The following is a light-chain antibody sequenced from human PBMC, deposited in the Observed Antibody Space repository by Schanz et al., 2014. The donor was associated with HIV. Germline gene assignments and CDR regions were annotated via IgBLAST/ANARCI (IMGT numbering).Light chain of an antibody. Sequence: QSVLTQPPSASGTPGQRITISCSESSSNIGSNYVYWYQQLPGTAPKLLIYRNNQRPSGVPDRFSGSKSGTSASLTISGLRSEDEADYYCAAWNDSLNGVFGGGTKLTVL. CDR3: AAWNDSLNGV. CDR2: RNN. V-gene: IGLV1-47*01. CDR1: SSNIGSNY. J-gene: IGLJ3*02.